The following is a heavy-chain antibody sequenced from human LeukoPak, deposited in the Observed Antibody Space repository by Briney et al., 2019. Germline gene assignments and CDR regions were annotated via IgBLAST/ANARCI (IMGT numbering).Heavy chain of an antibody. J-gene: IGHJ4*02. V-gene: IGHV4-61*02. CDR2: MYTSGST. CDR1: GGSISSGSYY. D-gene: IGHD6-19*01. CDR3: ARDYVAVAGWRVFDY. Sequence: SQTLSLTCTVSGGSISSGSYYWGWIRQPAGKGLEWIGRMYTSGSTNYNPSLKSRFTISVDTSKNQFSLKLSSVTAADTAVYYCARDYVAVAGWRVFDYWGQGTLVTVSS.